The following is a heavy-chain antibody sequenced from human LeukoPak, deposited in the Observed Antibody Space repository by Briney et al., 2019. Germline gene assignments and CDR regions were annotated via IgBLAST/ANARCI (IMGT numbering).Heavy chain of an antibody. D-gene: IGHD3-16*02. V-gene: IGHV4-39*01. CDR2: IYYSGST. CDR1: GGSISSSSYY. J-gene: IGHJ4*02. Sequence: SETLSLTCTVSGGSISSSSYYWGWIRQPPGKGLEWIGSIYYSGSTYYNPSLKSRVTISVDTSKNQFSLKLSSVTAADTAVYYCARQKYDYVWGSYRLWPYYFDYWGRGTLVTVSS. CDR3: ARQKYDYVWGSYRLWPYYFDY.